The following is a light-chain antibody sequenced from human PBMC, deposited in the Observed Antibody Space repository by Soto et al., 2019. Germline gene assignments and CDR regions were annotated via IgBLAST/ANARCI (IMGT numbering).Light chain of an antibody. CDR1: QSIINNY. J-gene: IGKJ2*01. Sequence: EGVLTQSPGTLSLSPGERATLSCRASQSIINNYLAWYQQRPGQAPRLLIYGSSDRATGIPGRFSGSGSGTDFTLTISRLETEDFAAYYCHQYGSSPPYTFGQGTKVEI. CDR2: GSS. CDR3: HQYGSSPPYT. V-gene: IGKV3-20*01.